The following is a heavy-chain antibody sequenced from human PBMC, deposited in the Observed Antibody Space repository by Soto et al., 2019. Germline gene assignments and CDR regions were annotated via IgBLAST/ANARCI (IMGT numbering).Heavy chain of an antibody. CDR3: ARRVYYDAFDI. CDR1: GYSFTSYW. J-gene: IGHJ3*02. Sequence: GESLKISCKGSGYSFTSYWINWVRQMPGKGLEWMGRIDPSDSYTNYSPSFQGHVTISADKSISTAYLQWSSLKASDTAIYYCARRVYYDAFDIWGQGTMVTVSS. CDR2: IDPSDSYT. D-gene: IGHD1-26*01. V-gene: IGHV5-10-1*01.